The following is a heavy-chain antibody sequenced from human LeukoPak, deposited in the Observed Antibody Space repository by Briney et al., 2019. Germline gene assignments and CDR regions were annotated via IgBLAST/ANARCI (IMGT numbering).Heavy chain of an antibody. CDR2: INPNSGGT. CDR1: GYTFTGYY. J-gene: IGHJ3*02. V-gene: IGHV1-2*02. D-gene: IGHD3-10*01. Sequence: ASVKVSCKASGYTFTGYYMHWVRQAPGQGLEWMGWINPNSGGTNYAQKFQGRVTMTRDTSISTAHTELSGLRSDDTAVYYCARDSVLLWFGERLAAFDIWGQGTMVTVSS. CDR3: ARDSVLLWFGERLAAFDI.